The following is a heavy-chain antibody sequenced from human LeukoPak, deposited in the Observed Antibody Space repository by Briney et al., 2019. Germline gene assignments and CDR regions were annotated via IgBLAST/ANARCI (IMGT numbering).Heavy chain of an antibody. D-gene: IGHD6-13*01. CDR3: ARDTSLATGGTGFDY. V-gene: IGHV4-4*07. CDR2: IHSSGST. J-gene: IGHJ4*02. CDR1: GGSISSNY. Sequence: SETLSLTCSVSGGSISSNYWSWIRQPAGEGLEWIGRIHSSGSTSYNPSLKSRVTMSVDTSKNQFSLKLNSVTAADTAVYYCARDTSLATGGTGFDYWGQGTLVTVSS.